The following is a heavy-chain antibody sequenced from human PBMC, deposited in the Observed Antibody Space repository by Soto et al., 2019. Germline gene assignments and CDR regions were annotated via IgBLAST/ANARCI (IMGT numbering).Heavy chain of an antibody. CDR3: AHRVLRAVFGLVTTTAIYFDF. J-gene: IGHJ4*02. Sequence: QITLNESGPTQVKPRQTLTLTCTFSGFSLTTSGVGVGWIRQSPGKAPEWLALNYWDDDKRYSPSLKSRLTITKDPSKNQVVRTMADLDPADTATYYCAHRVLRAVFGLVTTTAIYFDFWGQGTPVAVSS. D-gene: IGHD3-3*01. V-gene: IGHV2-5*02. CDR1: GFSLTTSGVG. CDR2: NYWDDDK.